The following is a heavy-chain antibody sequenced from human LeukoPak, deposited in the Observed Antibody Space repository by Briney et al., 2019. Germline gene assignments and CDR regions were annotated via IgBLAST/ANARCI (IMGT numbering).Heavy chain of an antibody. CDR1: GSSINSGYY. CDR2: IYHSGGT. V-gene: IGHV4-38-2*02. J-gene: IGHJ4*02. CDR3: ARGHASYDSGGYYLATLDY. D-gene: IGHD3-22*01. Sequence: KASETLSLTCTVSGSSINSGYYWGWIRQPPGKGLEWIGSIYHSGGTYYNPSLKSRVSISVDTSKNQFSLKLSSVTAADTAVYYCARGHASYDSGGYYLATLDYWGQGTLVTVSS.